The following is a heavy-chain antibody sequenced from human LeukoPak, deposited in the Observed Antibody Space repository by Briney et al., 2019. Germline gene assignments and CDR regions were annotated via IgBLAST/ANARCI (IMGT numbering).Heavy chain of an antibody. CDR2: ISSSGSTI. Sequence: GGSLRLSCAASGFTFSSYEMNWVRQAPGKGLVWVSYISSSGSTIYYADSVKGRFTISRDNAKNSLYLQMNSLRAEDTAVYYCAKRLHYGSGSYFSAENDAFDIWGQGTMVTVSS. CDR3: AKRLHYGSGSYFSAENDAFDI. CDR1: GFTFSSYE. D-gene: IGHD3-10*01. V-gene: IGHV3-48*03. J-gene: IGHJ3*02.